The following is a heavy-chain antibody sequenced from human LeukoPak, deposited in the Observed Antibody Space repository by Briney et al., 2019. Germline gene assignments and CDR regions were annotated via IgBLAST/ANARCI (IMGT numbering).Heavy chain of an antibody. Sequence: GGSLRLSCAASGFTFDDYGMSWVRQAPGKGLEWISGVNWNGGSTGYADSVKGRFTISRDNSKNTLYLQMNSLRAEDTAVYYCAGGLLGCGGGSCYPTDYWGQGTLVTVSS. J-gene: IGHJ4*02. CDR1: GFTFDDYG. V-gene: IGHV3-20*04. CDR2: VNWNGGST. D-gene: IGHD2-15*01. CDR3: AGGLLGCGGGSCYPTDY.